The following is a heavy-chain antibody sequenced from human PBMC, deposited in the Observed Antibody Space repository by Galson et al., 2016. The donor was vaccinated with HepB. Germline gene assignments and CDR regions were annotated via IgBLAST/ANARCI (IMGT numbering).Heavy chain of an antibody. CDR2: ISRSSDTI. J-gene: IGHJ4*02. D-gene: IGHD6-25*01. CDR3: ARGTAGAAARFDS. CDR1: GFTFDYYT. V-gene: IGHV3-48*02. Sequence: SLRLSCAASGFTFDYYTMNWVRQAPGRGLEWVSYISRSSDTIHYADSVKGRFTVSRDNGQNSLFLQMNGLRDDDTGVYYCARGTAGAAARFDSWGQGTLVTGSS.